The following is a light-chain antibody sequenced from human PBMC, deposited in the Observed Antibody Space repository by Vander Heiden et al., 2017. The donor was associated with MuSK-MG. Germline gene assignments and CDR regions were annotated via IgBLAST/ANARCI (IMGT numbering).Light chain of an antibody. CDR1: SSDAGGYNY. V-gene: IGLV2-14*03. J-gene: IGLJ1*01. Sequence: QSALTQPASVSGSPGQSITISCTGTSSDAGGYNYVSWYQQTPAKAPKLMIYDVSSRPAGVSNRFSGSESGSTASLTISVLQAEDEADYYCSSYTRSSTLYVYGAGTKVTVL. CDR3: SSYTRSSTLYV. CDR2: DVS.